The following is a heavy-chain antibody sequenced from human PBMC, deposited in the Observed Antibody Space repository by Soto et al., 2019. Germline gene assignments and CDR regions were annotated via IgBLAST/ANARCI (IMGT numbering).Heavy chain of an antibody. CDR3: ARDPARGLRGDTFDI. D-gene: IGHD5-18*01. J-gene: IGHJ3*02. CDR2: ISAYNGNT. CDR1: GYTFTSYG. Sequence: QVQLVQSGAEVKKPGASVKVSCKASGYTFTSYGISWVRQAPGQGLEWMGWISAYNGNTNYAQKLQGRVTMTTDISTSTAYMELRSLRSDDTAVYYCARDPARGLRGDTFDIWGQGTMVTVSS. V-gene: IGHV1-18*01.